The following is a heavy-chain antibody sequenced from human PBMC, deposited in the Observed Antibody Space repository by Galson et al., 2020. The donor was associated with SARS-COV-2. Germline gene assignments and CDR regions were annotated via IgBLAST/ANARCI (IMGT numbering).Heavy chain of an antibody. Sequence: TGGSLRLSCAASGFTFSSYAMHWVRQAPGKGLEWVAVISYDGSNKYYADSVKGRFTISRDNSKNTLYLQMNSLRAEDTAVYHCARDTGALFDYWGQGTLVTVSS. CDR2: ISYDGSNK. CDR1: GFTFSSYA. V-gene: IGHV3-30-3*01. D-gene: IGHD7-27*01. CDR3: ARDTGALFDY. J-gene: IGHJ4*02.